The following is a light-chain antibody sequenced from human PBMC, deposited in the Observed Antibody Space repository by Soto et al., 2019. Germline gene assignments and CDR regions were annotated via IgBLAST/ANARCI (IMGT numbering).Light chain of an antibody. CDR1: ASNIGSNS. CDR2: DND. J-gene: IGLJ1*01. CDR3: GTWDSNLSAGV. Sequence: QSVLTQPPSVSAAPGQKVTISCSGSASNIGSNSLSWYRQFPGSSPMLVIYDNDKRPSGISARFSASKSDTSATLGITGLRTGDEADYYCGTWDSNLSAGVFGSGTKVTVL. V-gene: IGLV1-51*01.